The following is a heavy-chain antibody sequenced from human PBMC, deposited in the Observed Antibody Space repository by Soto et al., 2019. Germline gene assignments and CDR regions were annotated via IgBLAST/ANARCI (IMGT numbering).Heavy chain of an antibody. V-gene: IGHV4-4*02. Sequence: QVQLQESGPGLVKPSGTLSLTCAVSGGSISSSNWWSWVRQPPGKGLEWIGEIYPSGSTNYNPSLKSRVTXSXDXXKNQFSLKLSSVTAADTAVYYCARVSGSYYYGMDVWGQGITVTVSS. CDR1: GGSISSSNW. D-gene: IGHD1-26*01. CDR3: ARVSGSYYYGMDV. CDR2: IYPSGST. J-gene: IGHJ6*02.